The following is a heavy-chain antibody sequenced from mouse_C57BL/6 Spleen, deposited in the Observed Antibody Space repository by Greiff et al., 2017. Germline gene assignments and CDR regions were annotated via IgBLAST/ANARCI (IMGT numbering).Heavy chain of an antibody. Sequence: QVQLQQPGAELVKPGASVKLSCKASGYTFTSYWMHWVKQRPGQGLEWIGMIHPNSGSTNYNEKFKSKATLTVDKSSSTAYMQLSSLTSEDSAVYYCARLYYSNYDYYAMDYWGQGTSVTVSS. D-gene: IGHD2-5*01. V-gene: IGHV1-64*01. CDR2: IHPNSGST. J-gene: IGHJ4*01. CDR1: GYTFTSYW. CDR3: ARLYYSNYDYYAMDY.